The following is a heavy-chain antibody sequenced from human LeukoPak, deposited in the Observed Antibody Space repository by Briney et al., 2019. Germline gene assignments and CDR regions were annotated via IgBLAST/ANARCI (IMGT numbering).Heavy chain of an antibody. CDR1: GFTFSSYA. V-gene: IGHV3-23*01. Sequence: GGSLRLSCAASGFTFSSYAMSWVRQAPGKGLEWLSGISGSGNGTYYVDSVKGRFTISRDNSKNMVYLQMNSLTVEDAATYYCAKRTMSAFDSWGQGTLLIVSS. CDR3: AKRTMSAFDS. CDR2: ISGSGNGT. J-gene: IGHJ4*02. D-gene: IGHD5-24*01.